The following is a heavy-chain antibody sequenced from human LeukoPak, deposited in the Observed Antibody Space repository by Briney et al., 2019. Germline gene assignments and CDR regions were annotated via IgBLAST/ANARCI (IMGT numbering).Heavy chain of an antibody. Sequence: GGSLRLSCTAAGFTFSSYAMSWVRQAPGKGLEWVSAITGTGATTYYADSVKGRFTISRDNSKNTLYLQMNSLRAEDTAVYYCAKRGADSGGNSALVAFDIWGQGTMVTVSS. CDR2: ITGTGATT. D-gene: IGHD4-23*01. CDR3: AKRGADSGGNSALVAFDI. CDR1: GFTFSSYA. J-gene: IGHJ3*02. V-gene: IGHV3-23*01.